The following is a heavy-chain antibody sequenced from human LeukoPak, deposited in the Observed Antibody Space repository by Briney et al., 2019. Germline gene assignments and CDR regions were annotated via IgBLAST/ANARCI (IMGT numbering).Heavy chain of an antibody. CDR2: INHSGST. CDR1: GGSFSGYY. J-gene: IGHJ5*02. V-gene: IGHV4-34*01. D-gene: IGHD6-6*01. CDR3: ARRPGLIAARHARGFDP. Sequence: SETLSLTCAVYGGSFSGYYWSWIRQPPGKGLEWIGEINHSGSTNYSPSLKSRVTISVDTSKNQSSLKLSSVTAADTAVYYCARRPGLIAARHARGFDPWGQGTLVTVSS.